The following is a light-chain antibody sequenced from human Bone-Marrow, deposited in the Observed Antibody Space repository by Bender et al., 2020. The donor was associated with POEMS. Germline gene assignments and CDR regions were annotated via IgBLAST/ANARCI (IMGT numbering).Light chain of an antibody. CDR2: QDT. V-gene: IGLV3-1*01. CDR1: KLGNKY. J-gene: IGLJ2*01. Sequence: SYELTQPPSVSVSPGQTATITCSGEKLGNKYVCWYQQKTGQSPVLVIFQDTTRASGIPERFSGSHSGNTASLTISGTQTMDEADYYCQSWGSNTAVFGGGTKLTVL. CDR3: QSWGSNTAV.